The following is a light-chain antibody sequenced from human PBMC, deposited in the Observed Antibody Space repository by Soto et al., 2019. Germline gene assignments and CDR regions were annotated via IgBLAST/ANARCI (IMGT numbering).Light chain of an antibody. V-gene: IGLV2-14*01. CDR2: EVT. J-gene: IGLJ2*01. CDR3: SSYTSTTRL. Sequence: QSALTQPASVSGSPGQSITISCSGFDSDVGDYNYVSWYQQHAGKVPKLIIYEVTNRPLEVSNRFSGSKSGYTASLTISGLQTDDEADYYCSSYTSTTRLFGGGTKLTVL. CDR1: DSDVGDYNY.